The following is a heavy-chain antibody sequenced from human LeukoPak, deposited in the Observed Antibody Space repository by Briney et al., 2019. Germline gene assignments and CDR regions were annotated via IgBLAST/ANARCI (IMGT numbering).Heavy chain of an antibody. J-gene: IGHJ3*02. Sequence: ASVKVSCKASGYTFTGYFMNWVRQAPGQGLEWMGWINPNSGGANYAQKFQGRVTMTRDTSISTAYMELSSLTSDDTAVYYCARYDSSGYYDHDAFDIWGQGTMVTVSS. CDR2: INPNSGGA. CDR1: GYTFTGYF. V-gene: IGHV1-2*02. D-gene: IGHD3-22*01. CDR3: ARYDSSGYYDHDAFDI.